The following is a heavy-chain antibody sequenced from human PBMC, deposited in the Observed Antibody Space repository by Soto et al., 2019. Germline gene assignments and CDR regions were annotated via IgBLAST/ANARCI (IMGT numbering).Heavy chain of an antibody. Sequence: TSESMSLTRTVAVGFIGAVDYYWGRIRQQPVYGREWIGFMHYSGTTYNTPALGNLVFTSLDTPTNQFSLRLSSVTAADPPKYFCLRYCSLTSGCSNWFDSWGPGTLVTVSS. CDR1: VGFIGAVDYY. CDR2: MHYSGTT. V-gene: IGHV4-31*01. CDR3: LRYCSLTSGCSNWFDS. D-gene: IGHD3-22*01. J-gene: IGHJ5*01.